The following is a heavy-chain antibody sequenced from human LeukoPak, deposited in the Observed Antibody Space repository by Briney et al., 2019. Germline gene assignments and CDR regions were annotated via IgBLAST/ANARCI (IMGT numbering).Heavy chain of an antibody. J-gene: IGHJ4*01. D-gene: IGHD2-21*01. CDR1: GFSFSDSY. Sequence: GGSLRLSCVVSGFSFSDSYMTWIRQTPGKGLEWLAYISGSSSDIYYADSVKGRFTISRDDAKNSLFLQMNGLRPEDTALYYCATDPRLLIYWGHGTLVTVSS. V-gene: IGHV3-11*01. CDR2: ISGSSSDI. CDR3: ATDPRLLIY.